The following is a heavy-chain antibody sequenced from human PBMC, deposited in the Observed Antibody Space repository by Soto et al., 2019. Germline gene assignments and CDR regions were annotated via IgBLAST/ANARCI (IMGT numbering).Heavy chain of an antibody. CDR3: ARSLGGYCSSTSCSGAFDI. V-gene: IGHV1-69*02. CDR1: GGTFSSYT. CDR2: IIPILGIA. D-gene: IGHD2-2*01. Sequence: QVQLVQSGAEVKKPGSSVKVSCKASGGTFSSYTISWVRQAPGQGLEWMGRIIPILGIANYAQKFQGRVTIPADKSTSTAYRELSSLRSEDTAVYYCARSLGGYCSSTSCSGAFDIWGKGTMVTVSS. J-gene: IGHJ3*02.